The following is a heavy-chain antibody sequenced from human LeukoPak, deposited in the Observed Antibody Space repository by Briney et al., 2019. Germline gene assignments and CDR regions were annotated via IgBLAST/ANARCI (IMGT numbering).Heavy chain of an antibody. CDR1: GDSIGSYY. V-gene: IGHV4-59*01. CDR2: IFYGGST. J-gene: IGHJ5*01. Sequence: SETLSLTCSVSGDSIGSYYWTWIRQSPGKGLEWIGYIFYGGSTNYSPSLKSRVTISVDTSNNQFSLQLRSVTVADTAIYYCARGRARDGSYPWLDSWGQGTLVTVSS. CDR3: ARGRARDGSYPWLDS. D-gene: IGHD3-16*02.